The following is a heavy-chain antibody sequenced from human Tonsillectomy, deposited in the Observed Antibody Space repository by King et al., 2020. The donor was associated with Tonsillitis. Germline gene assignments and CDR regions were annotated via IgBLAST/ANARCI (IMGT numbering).Heavy chain of an antibody. Sequence: QLQESGPGLVKPSQTLSLTCTVSGGSISSGSYFWSWIRQPAGKGLEWIGRIYPSGSTNYNPSLMSRVTISVDTSKNQFSLKLSSVTAADTAVYYCARGDTWAGYFDYWGQGTLVTVSS. CDR3: ARGDTWAGYFDY. CDR1: GGSISSGSYF. J-gene: IGHJ4*02. CDR2: IYPSGST. V-gene: IGHV4-61*02. D-gene: IGHD5-18*01.